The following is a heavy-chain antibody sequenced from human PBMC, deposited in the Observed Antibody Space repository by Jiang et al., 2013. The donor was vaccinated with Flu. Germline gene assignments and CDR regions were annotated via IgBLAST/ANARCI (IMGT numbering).Heavy chain of an antibody. CDR2: IYHSGST. CDR1: GYSISSGYY. CDR3: AIRGPQTYYYGSGSYYTY. V-gene: IGHV4-38-2*02. Sequence: LLKPSETLSLTCTVSGYSISSGYYWGWIRQPPGKGLEWIGSIYHSGSTYYNPSLKSRVTISVDTSKNQFSLKLSSVTAADTAVYYCAIRGPQTYYYGSGSYYTYWGQGTLVTVSS. D-gene: IGHD3-10*01. J-gene: IGHJ4*02.